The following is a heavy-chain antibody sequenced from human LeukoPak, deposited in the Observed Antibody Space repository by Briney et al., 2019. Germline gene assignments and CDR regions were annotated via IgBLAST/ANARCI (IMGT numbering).Heavy chain of an antibody. CDR3: ASLYCTHTTCYYFDY. J-gene: IGHJ4*02. CDR2: IEQDGSEK. CDR1: GFTFSTYW. D-gene: IGHD2-2*01. Sequence: PGGSLRLSCAASGFTFSTYWMNWVRQAPGKGLEWVANIEQDGSEKYYVDSVKGRFTISRDNARNSLYLQMNSLRAEDTAVYYCASLYCTHTTCYYFDYWGQGTLVSVSS. V-gene: IGHV3-7*01.